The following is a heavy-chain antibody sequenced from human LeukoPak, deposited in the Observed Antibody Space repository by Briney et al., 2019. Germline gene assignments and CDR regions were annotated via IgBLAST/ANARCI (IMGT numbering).Heavy chain of an antibody. CDR2: ISYDGSNK. D-gene: IGHD1-26*01. V-gene: IGHV3-30-3*01. J-gene: IGHJ6*02. CDR3: ARGRKWEPYGMDV. Sequence: GGSLRLSCAASGFSFSSYAMYWVRQAPGKGLEWVAVISYDGSNKYYADSVKGRFTISRDNSKNTLYLQMNSLRVEDTAVYYCARGRKWEPYGMDVWGQGTTVTVSS. CDR1: GFSFSSYA.